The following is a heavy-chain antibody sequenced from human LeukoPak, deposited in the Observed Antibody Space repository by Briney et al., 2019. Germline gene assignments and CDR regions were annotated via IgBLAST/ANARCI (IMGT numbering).Heavy chain of an antibody. J-gene: IGHJ6*03. Sequence: ASVKVSCKASGYTFTGYYMHWVRQAPGQGLEWMGWINPNSGSTNYAQKFQGRVTMTRDTSISTAYMELSRLRSDDTAVYYCASHYYYYYYMDVWGKGTTVTVSS. CDR2: INPNSGST. CDR3: ASHYYYYYYMDV. V-gene: IGHV1-2*02. CDR1: GYTFTGYY.